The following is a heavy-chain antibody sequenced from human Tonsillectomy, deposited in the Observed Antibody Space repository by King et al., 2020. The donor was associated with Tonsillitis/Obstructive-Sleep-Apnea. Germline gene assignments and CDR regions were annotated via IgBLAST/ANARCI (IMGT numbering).Heavy chain of an antibody. V-gene: IGHV3-30*04. J-gene: IGHJ4*02. D-gene: IGHD3-3*01. CDR3: AIDGDFWRGYYPARFDY. CDR1: GFTFSSYA. Sequence: VQLVESGGGVVQPGRSLRLSCAASGFTFSSYAMHWVRQAPGKGLEWVAVISYDGSNKYYADSVKGRFTISRDNSKNTLYLQMNSLTAEDTAIYYCAIDGDFWRGYYPARFDYWGQGTLATVSS. CDR2: ISYDGSNK.